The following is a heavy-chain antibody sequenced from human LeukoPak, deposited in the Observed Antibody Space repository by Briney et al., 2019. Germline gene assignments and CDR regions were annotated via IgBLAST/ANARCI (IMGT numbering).Heavy chain of an antibody. J-gene: IGHJ5*02. CDR1: GGSISSSSYY. V-gene: IGHV4-39*07. D-gene: IGHD4-23*01. CDR3: ARDRATVVTVGGFDP. Sequence: SETLSLTCTVSGGSISSSSYYWGWIRQPPGKGLEWIGSIYYSGSTYYNPSLKSRVTISVDTSKNQFSLKLSSVTAADTAVYYCARDRATVVTVGGFDPWGQGTLVTVSS. CDR2: IYYSGST.